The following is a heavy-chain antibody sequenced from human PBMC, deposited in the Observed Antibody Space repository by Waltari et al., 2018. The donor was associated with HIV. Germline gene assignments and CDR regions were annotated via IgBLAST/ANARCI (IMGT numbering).Heavy chain of an antibody. V-gene: IGHV3-30*18. D-gene: IGHD3-10*02. CDR1: GFTFSSYG. Sequence: LRLSCAASGFTFSSYGMHWVRQAPGKGLEWVAVISYDGSNKYYADSVKGRFTISRDNSKNTTYLQMNSLRAEDTAVYYCAKDVRQYSNYYYGMDVWGQGTTVTVSS. CDR3: AKDVRQYSNYYYGMDV. CDR2: ISYDGSNK. J-gene: IGHJ6*02.